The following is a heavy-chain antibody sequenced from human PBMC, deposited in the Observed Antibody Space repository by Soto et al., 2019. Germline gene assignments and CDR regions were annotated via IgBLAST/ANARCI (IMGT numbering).Heavy chain of an antibody. J-gene: IGHJ6*02. D-gene: IGHD2-2*01. Sequence: EVQLVESGGGLVQPGGSLRLSCATFEFTFSAYWMSWVRQAPGKGLEWVANIRQDGGEKYYADSVKGRFTISRDNAKNSLYLQMNSLRAEDTAVYYCARDLVVVPAADGFGMDVWGQGTTVTVSS. V-gene: IGHV3-7*01. CDR1: EFTFSAYW. CDR3: ARDLVVVPAADGFGMDV. CDR2: IRQDGGEK.